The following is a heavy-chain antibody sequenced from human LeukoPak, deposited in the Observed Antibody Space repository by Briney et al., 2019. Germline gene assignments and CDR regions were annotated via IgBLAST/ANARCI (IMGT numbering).Heavy chain of an antibody. J-gene: IGHJ4*02. V-gene: IGHV4-34*01. CDR2: INHSGST. CDR1: GGSFSGYY. CDR3: AGRWIQLSFDY. D-gene: IGHD5-18*01. Sequence: PSETLSLTCAVYGGSFSGYYWSWIRQPPGKGLEWIGEINHSGSTNYNPSLKSRVTISVDTSKNQFSLKLSSVTAADTAVYYCAGRWIQLSFDYWGQGTLVTVSS.